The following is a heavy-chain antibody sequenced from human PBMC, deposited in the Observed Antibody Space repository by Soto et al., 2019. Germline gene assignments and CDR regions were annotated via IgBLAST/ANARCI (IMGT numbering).Heavy chain of an antibody. J-gene: IGHJ5*02. Sequence: GALRLSCAASGFTFSSYSMNWVRQAPGKGLEWVSYISSSSTIYYADSVKGRFTISRDNAKNSLYLQMNSLRDEDTAVYYCAREGGSLNWFDPWGQGTLVT. D-gene: IGHD1-26*01. CDR3: AREGGSLNWFDP. V-gene: IGHV3-48*02. CDR2: ISSSSTI. CDR1: GFTFSSYS.